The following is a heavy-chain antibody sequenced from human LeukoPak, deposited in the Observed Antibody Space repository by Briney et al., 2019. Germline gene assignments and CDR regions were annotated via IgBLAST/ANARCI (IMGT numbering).Heavy chain of an antibody. Sequence: SETLSLTCTVSGYSISSGYYWGWIRQPPGKGLEWIGSFYHSGSTYYNPSLKSRVTISVDTSKNQFSLKLSSVTAADTAVYYCARDMPEQYYDFWSGYYQWGQGTLVTVSS. V-gene: IGHV4-38-2*02. J-gene: IGHJ4*02. CDR3: ARDMPEQYYDFWSGYYQ. CDR1: GYSISSGYY. D-gene: IGHD3-3*01. CDR2: FYHSGST.